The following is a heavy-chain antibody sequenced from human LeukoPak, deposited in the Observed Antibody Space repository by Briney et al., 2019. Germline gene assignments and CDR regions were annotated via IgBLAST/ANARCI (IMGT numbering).Heavy chain of an antibody. CDR1: GYTFTSYG. CDR3: ARESHSDWYPSDFDY. D-gene: IGHD6-19*01. Sequence: ASVKVSCKASGYTFTSYGISWVRQAPGQGLEWMGWISAYNGNTNYAQKLQGRVTMTRNTSISTAYMELSRLRSDDTAVYYCARESHSDWYPSDFDYWGQGTLVTVSS. CDR2: ISAYNGNT. V-gene: IGHV1-18*01. J-gene: IGHJ4*02.